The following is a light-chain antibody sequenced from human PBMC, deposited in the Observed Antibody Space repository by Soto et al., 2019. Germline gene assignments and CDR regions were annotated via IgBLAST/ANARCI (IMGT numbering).Light chain of an antibody. CDR2: GAS. Sequence: EIVLTQAPGTPSLSSGEKATLSFRARQSVSSSYLAWYQQKPGQAPRLLIYGASSRATGIPDRFSGSGSGTDFTLTISRLEPEDFAVYYCQQYGSSRTFGQGTQVDIK. J-gene: IGKJ1*01. CDR1: QSVSSSY. V-gene: IGKV3-20*01. CDR3: QQYGSSRT.